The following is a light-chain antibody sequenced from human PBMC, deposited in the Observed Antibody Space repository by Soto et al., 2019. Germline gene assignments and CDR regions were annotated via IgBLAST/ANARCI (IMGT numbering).Light chain of an antibody. J-gene: IGKJ1*01. CDR3: QQGYSSPPT. CDR1: QTISSW. V-gene: IGKV1-5*03. Sequence: QVTQSPSTQSGSVGGKETITWRASQTISSWLAWYQQKPGKAPKLLIYKASTLKSGVPSRFSGSGSGTEFTLTISSLQPEDFATYYCQQGYSSPPTFGQGTKVDIK. CDR2: KAS.